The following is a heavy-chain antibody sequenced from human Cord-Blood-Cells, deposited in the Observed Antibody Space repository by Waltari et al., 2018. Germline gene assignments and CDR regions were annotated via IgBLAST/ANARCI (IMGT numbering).Heavy chain of an antibody. CDR3: AALTVTTFHDIFFDY. CDR1: GFTFTSSA. J-gene: IGHJ4*02. D-gene: IGHD4-17*01. V-gene: IGHV1-58*01. Sequence: QMQLVQSGPEVKKPGTSVKVSCKASGFTFTSSAVQWVRQARGQRLEWIGWIVVGSGNTNYAQKFQERVTITRDMSTSTAYMELSSLRSEDTAVYYCAALTVTTFHDIFFDYWGQGTLVTVSS. CDR2: IVVGSGNT.